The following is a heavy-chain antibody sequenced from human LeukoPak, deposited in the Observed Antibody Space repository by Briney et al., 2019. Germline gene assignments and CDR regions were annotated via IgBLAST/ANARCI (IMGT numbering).Heavy chain of an antibody. J-gene: IGHJ4*02. CDR2: IYYSGST. Sequence: PSETLSLTCAVYGGSFSGYYWSWIRQPPGKGLEWIGYIYYSGSTNYNPSLKSRVTISVDTSKNQFSLKLSSVTAADTAVYYCARGREDTAMGPWDYFDYWGQGTLVTVSS. CDR1: GGSFSGYY. V-gene: IGHV4-59*01. CDR3: ARGREDTAMGPWDYFDY. D-gene: IGHD5-18*01.